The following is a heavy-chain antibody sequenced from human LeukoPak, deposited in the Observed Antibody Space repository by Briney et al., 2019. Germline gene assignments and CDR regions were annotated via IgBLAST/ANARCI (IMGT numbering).Heavy chain of an antibody. CDR2: IYGGVNT. CDR1: GFTVSSNY. V-gene: IGHV3-66*01. D-gene: IGHD1-1*01. Sequence: GGSLRLSCAASGFTVSSNYMSWVRQAPGKGLEWVSVIYGGVNTVYADSVQGRFTISRDNSKNTLYLQMNSLRAEDTAVYYCAKSPKTGFLFDYWGKGTLVTVSS. J-gene: IGHJ4*02. CDR3: AKSPKTGFLFDY.